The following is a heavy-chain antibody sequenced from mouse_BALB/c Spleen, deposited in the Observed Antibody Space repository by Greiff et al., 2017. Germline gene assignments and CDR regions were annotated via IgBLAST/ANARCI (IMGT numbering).Heavy chain of an antibody. CDR3: ARLRLYAMDY. CDR1: GYSFTDYN. Sequence: VQLQQSGPELVKPGASVKVSCKASGYSFTDYNMYWVKQSHGKSLEWIGYINPYNDGTKYNEKFKGKATLTSDKSSSTAYMELSSLTSEDSAVYYCARLRLYAMDYWGQGTSVTVSS. V-gene: IGHV1S135*01. D-gene: IGHD1-1*01. J-gene: IGHJ4*01. CDR2: INPYNDGT.